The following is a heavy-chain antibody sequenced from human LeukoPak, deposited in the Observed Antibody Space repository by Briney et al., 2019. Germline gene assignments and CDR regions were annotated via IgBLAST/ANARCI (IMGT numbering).Heavy chain of an antibody. V-gene: IGHV3-30-3*01. CDR3: ARGVYSYGYIGGFFDY. Sequence: GGSLRLSCAASGFTFSSYAMRWVRQAPGKGLEWVAVISYDGSNKYYADSVKGRFTISRDNSKNTLYLQMNSLRAEDTAVYYCARGVYSYGYIGGFFDYWGQGTLVTVSS. J-gene: IGHJ4*02. CDR2: ISYDGSNK. D-gene: IGHD5-18*01. CDR1: GFTFSSYA.